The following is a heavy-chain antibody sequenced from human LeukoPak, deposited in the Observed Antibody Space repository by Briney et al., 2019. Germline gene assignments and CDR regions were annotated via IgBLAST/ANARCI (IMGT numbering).Heavy chain of an antibody. V-gene: IGHV1-8*02. CDR1: GYTFTGNF. Sequence: GASVKVSCKTSGYTFTGNFMHWVRQATGQGLEWMGWMNPNSGNTGYAQKFQGRVTMTRNTSISTAYMELSSLRSEDTAVYYCARAGYSGYYYYYYYMDVWGKGTTVTISS. CDR2: MNPNSGNT. CDR3: ARAGYSGYYYYYYYMDV. D-gene: IGHD1-26*01. J-gene: IGHJ6*03.